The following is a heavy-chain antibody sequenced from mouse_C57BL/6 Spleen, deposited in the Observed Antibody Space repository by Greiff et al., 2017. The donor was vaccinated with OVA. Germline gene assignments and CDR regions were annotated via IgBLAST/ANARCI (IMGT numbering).Heavy chain of an antibody. Sequence: EVKLMESGGDLVKPGGSLKLSCAASGFTFSSYGMSWVRQTPDKRLEWVATISSGGSYTYYPDSVKGRFTISRDNAKNTLYLQMSSLKSEDTAMYYCATYGLAYWGQGTLVTVSA. CDR2: ISSGGSYT. D-gene: IGHD1-1*02. V-gene: IGHV5-6*01. CDR1: GFTFSSYG. J-gene: IGHJ3*01. CDR3: ATYGLAY.